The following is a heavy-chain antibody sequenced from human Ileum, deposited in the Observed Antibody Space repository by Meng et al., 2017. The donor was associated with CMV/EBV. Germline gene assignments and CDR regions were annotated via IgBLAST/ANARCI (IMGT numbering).Heavy chain of an antibody. CDR3: ARWGGEGSTSGLDS. CDR1: GFRFDNYW. Sequence: GESLKISCAASGFRFDNYWMTWVRQAPEKGLEWVANIKEDGSEKNYVDSVKGRFTISRDNSNNLVHLQMSDLRVEDTSVYYCARWGGEGSTSGLDSWGQGTLVTVSS. D-gene: IGHD2/OR15-2a*01. J-gene: IGHJ4*02. V-gene: IGHV3-7*01. CDR2: IKEDGSEK.